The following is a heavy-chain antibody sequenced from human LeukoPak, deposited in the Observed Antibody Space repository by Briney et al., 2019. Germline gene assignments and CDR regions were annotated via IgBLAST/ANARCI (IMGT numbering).Heavy chain of an antibody. D-gene: IGHD6-19*01. V-gene: IGHV1-69*13. CDR1: GGTFSSYA. Sequence: ASVKVSCKASGGTFSSYAISWVRQAPGQGLEWMGGIIPIFGTANYAQKFQGRVTITADQSTSTAYMELSSLRSQDTAVYYCARSSGRNSFDYWGQGTLVTVSS. CDR2: IIPIFGTA. CDR3: ARSSGRNSFDY. J-gene: IGHJ4*02.